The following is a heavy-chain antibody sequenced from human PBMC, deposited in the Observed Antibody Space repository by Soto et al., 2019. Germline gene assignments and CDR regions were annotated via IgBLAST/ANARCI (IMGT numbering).Heavy chain of an antibody. CDR3: ASTYYNASSGPFDY. Sequence: PSETLSLTCTVSGGSISSYYWSWIRQPPGKGLEWIGYIYYTGSTNYNPSLKSRVTISLDTSKNQFSLKLSSVTAADTAVYYCASTYYNASSGPFDYWGQGTLVTVSS. V-gene: IGHV4-59*12. J-gene: IGHJ4*02. CDR2: IYYTGST. D-gene: IGHD3-22*01. CDR1: GGSISSYY.